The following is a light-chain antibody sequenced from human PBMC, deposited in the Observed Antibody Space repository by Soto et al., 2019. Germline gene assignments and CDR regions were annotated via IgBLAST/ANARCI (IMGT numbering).Light chain of an antibody. V-gene: IGLV2-14*01. CDR3: CSYAGSSTSV. CDR1: SGDVGAYNY. CDR2: EVV. Sequence: LTQPASVSGSPGQSITISCTGTSGDVGAYNYVSWYQQHPGKAPKLMIYEVVNRPSGVSNRFSGSKSGNTASLTISGLQAEDEADYYCCSYAGSSTSVFGTGTKVTVL. J-gene: IGLJ1*01.